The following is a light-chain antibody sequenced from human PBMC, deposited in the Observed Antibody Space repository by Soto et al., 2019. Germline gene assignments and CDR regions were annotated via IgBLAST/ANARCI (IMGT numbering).Light chain of an antibody. J-gene: IGLJ3*02. CDR2: KDS. V-gene: IGLV3-27*01. CDR1: VLAKKY. CDR3: YSAADNNWV. Sequence: YELTQPSSVSVSPGQTARITCSGDVLAKKYARWFQQKPGQAPVLVIYKDSERPSGIPERFSGSSSGTTVTLTISGAQVEDEADYYCYSAADNNWVFGGGTKLTVL.